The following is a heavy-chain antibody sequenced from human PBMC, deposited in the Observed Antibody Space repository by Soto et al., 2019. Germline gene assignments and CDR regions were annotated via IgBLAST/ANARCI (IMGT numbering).Heavy chain of an antibody. J-gene: IGHJ4*02. D-gene: IGHD3-16*01. CDR1: GDSVSGNSAA. Sequence: PSETLSLTCAISGDSVSGNSAAWNWIRQSPSRGLEWLGRTYYRSRWYNDYAVSVKSRITVTPDTSKNQFSLHLNSVTPEDTAAYYYAREFPYYVSSDSYLDYWGQGALVTVSS. V-gene: IGHV6-1*01. CDR3: AREFPYYVSSDSYLDY. CDR2: TYYRSRWYN.